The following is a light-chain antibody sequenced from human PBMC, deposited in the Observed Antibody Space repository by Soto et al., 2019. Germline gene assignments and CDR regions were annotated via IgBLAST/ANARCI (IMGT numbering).Light chain of an antibody. V-gene: IGKV1-33*01. CDR2: DAS. Sequence: DIQMTQSPSSLSASVGDRVSITCQASQDITNYLSWYQQKPGKAPKLLIYDASNLEVGVPSRFSGRGSGTDFTVTISSLQPEDIATYFCQQSDDLPLTFGGGTKVEVK. CDR3: QQSDDLPLT. J-gene: IGKJ4*01. CDR1: QDITNY.